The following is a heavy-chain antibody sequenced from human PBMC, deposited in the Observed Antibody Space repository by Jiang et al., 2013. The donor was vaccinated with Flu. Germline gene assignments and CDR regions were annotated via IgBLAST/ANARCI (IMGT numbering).Heavy chain of an antibody. J-gene: IGHJ5*02. V-gene: IGHV7-4-1*02. CDR2: INTNTGNP. Sequence: SVKVSCKASGYTFTSYAMNWVRQAPGQGLEWMGWINTNTGNPTYAQGFTGRFVFSLDTSVSTAYLQISSLKAEDTAVYYCARAMVRGQYNWFDPWGQGTLVTVSS. CDR1: GYTFTSYA. CDR3: ARAMVRGQYNWFDP. D-gene: IGHD3-10*01.